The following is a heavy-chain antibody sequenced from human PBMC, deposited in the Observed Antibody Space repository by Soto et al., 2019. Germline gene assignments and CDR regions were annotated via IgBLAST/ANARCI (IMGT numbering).Heavy chain of an antibody. Sequence: SETLSLTCTVSGGSISSSSYYWGWIRQPPGKGLEWIGSIYYSGSTYYNPSLKSRVTISVDTSKNQFSLKLSSVTAADTAVYYYARGRNYDFWSGYYYFDYWGQGTLVTVSS. J-gene: IGHJ4*02. V-gene: IGHV4-39*07. CDR2: IYYSGST. D-gene: IGHD3-3*01. CDR3: ARGRNYDFWSGYYYFDY. CDR1: GGSISSSSYY.